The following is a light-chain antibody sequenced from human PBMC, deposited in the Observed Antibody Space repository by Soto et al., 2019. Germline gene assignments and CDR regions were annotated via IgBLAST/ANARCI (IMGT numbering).Light chain of an antibody. J-gene: IGLJ1*01. V-gene: IGLV2-14*01. CDR3: ASFRSGSILV. CDR1: RSDIGDSNF. CDR2: DVN. Sequence: QSALTQPASVSGSPVQSVTISCTGPRSDIGDSNFISWYQHYPGKAPRLLIYDVNNRPSGVSRRFSGSKAGNTASLTISGLLDEDEADYFCASFRSGSILVFGSGTKLSVL.